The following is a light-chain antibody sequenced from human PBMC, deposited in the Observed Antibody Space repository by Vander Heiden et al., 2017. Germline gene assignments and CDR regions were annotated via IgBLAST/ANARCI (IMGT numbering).Light chain of an antibody. J-gene: IGLJ3*02. CDR3: CSYAGTHTWL. CDR1: SSAVGGFTH. CDR2: DVN. V-gene: IGLV2-11*01. Sequence: QSALPQPRSGSGPPGQSFTISGTGTSSAVGGFTHVPWSNHNQGKAPKAMIFDVNKRPSGVPFRFSGSKSGNTASLTISAPQAEDEACYYCCSYAGTHTWLFGGGTKLTVL.